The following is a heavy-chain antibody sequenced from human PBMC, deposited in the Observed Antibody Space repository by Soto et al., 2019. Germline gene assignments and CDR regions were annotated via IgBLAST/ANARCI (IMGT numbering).Heavy chain of an antibody. Sequence: ASVNVSFKASGYTFTRYYMHWVLQAPGQGLEWMGWINANSGGTNYAQKFQGWVTMTRDTSISTAYMELSRLRFDDTAVYYCARDSHSYWFDPWGQGTLVTVSS. CDR1: GYTFTRYY. J-gene: IGHJ5*02. D-gene: IGHD1-26*01. V-gene: IGHV1-2*04. CDR3: ARDSHSYWFDP. CDR2: INANSGGT.